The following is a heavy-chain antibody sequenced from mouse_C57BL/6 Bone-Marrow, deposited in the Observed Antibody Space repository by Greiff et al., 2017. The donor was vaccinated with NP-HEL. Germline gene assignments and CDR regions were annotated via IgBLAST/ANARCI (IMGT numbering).Heavy chain of an antibody. V-gene: IGHV5-12*01. J-gene: IGHJ2*01. CDR2: ISNGGGST. CDR3: ARRDGYYIFDY. CDR1: GFTFSDYY. D-gene: IGHD2-3*01. Sequence: DVKLVESGGGLVQPGGSLKLSCAASGFTFSDYYMYWVRQTPEKRLEWVAYISNGGGSTYYPDTVKGRFTISRDNAKNTLYLQMSRLKSEDTAMYYCARRDGYYIFDYWGQGTTLTVSS.